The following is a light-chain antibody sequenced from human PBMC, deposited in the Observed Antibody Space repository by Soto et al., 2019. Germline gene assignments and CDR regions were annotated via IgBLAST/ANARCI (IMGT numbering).Light chain of an antibody. V-gene: IGKV1-6*01. J-gene: IGKJ1*01. CDR3: LQYLNWPRT. CDR1: QDIRNE. CDR2: GAS. Sequence: AIQMTKSPSSLSASVGDRVTITCRASQDIRNELGWYQPRPGKDPKALIYGASNLQSVVPSRFSGSGFCADFTLTISSLQPEDFATYYSLQYLNWPRTFGQGTKV.